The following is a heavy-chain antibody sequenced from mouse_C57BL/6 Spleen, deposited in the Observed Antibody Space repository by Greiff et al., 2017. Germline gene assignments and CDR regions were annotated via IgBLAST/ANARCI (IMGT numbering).Heavy chain of an antibody. J-gene: IGHJ2*01. CDR2: INPNNGGT. CDR3: ARERNSSGYFDY. Sequence: EVKLQQSGPELVKPGASVKIPCKASGYTFTDYNMDWVKQSHGKSLEWIGDINPNNGGTIYNQKFKGKATLTVDKSSSTAYMELRSLTSEDTAVYYCARERNSSGYFDYWGQGTTLTVSS. D-gene: IGHD3-2*02. CDR1: GYTFTDYN. V-gene: IGHV1-18*01.